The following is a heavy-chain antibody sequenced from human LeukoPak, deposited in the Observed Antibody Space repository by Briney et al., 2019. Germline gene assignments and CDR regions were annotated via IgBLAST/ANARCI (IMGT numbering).Heavy chain of an antibody. CDR3: ARGNSGNFDY. J-gene: IGHJ4*02. V-gene: IGHV1-69*13. CDR2: IIPIFGTA. CDR1: GGTFSSYA. Sequence: ASVKVSCTASGGTFSSYAISWVRQAPGQGLEWMGGIIPIFGTANYAQKFQGRVTITADESTSTAYMELSSLRSEDTAVYYCARGNSGNFDYWGQGTLVTVSS. D-gene: IGHD2/OR15-2a*01.